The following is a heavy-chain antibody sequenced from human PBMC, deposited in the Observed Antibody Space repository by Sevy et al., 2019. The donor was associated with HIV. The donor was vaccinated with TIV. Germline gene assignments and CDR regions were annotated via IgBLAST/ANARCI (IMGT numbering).Heavy chain of an antibody. CDR2: IYYSGST. D-gene: IGHD6-13*01. V-gene: IGHV4-59*01. CDR1: GGSISSYY. CDR3: ARRIAAAGTGLYWFDP. Sequence: SETLSLTCTVSGGSISSYYWSWIRQPPGKGLEWIGYIYYSGSTNYSPSLKSRVTISVDTSKNQFSLKLSSVAAADTAVYYCARRIAAAGTGLYWFDPWGQGTLVTVSS. J-gene: IGHJ5*02.